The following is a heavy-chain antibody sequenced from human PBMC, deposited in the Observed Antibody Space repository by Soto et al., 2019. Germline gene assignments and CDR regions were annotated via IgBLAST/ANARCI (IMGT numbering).Heavy chain of an antibody. J-gene: IGHJ3*02. CDR1: GGSISSYY. D-gene: IGHD6-13*01. CDR3: ARRYSSAFDI. Sequence: PLETLSLTCTVSGGSISSYYWSWIRQPPGKGLEWIGYIYYSGSTNYNPSLKSRVTISVDTSKNQFSLKLSSVTAADTAVYYCARRYSSAFDIWGQGTMVTVSS. V-gene: IGHV4-59*08. CDR2: IYYSGST.